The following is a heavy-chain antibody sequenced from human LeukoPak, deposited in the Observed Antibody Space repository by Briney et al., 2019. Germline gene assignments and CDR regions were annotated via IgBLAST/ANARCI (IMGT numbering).Heavy chain of an antibody. Sequence: GGSLRFSCAASGFTFSSYEMNWVRQAPGKGLEWVSYISSSGSTIYYADSVKGRFTISRDNAKNSLYLQMNSLRAEDTAVYYCARGYSGYDYSFDYWGQGTLVTVSS. J-gene: IGHJ4*02. CDR1: GFTFSSYE. D-gene: IGHD5-12*01. CDR2: ISSSGSTI. V-gene: IGHV3-48*03. CDR3: ARGYSGYDYSFDY.